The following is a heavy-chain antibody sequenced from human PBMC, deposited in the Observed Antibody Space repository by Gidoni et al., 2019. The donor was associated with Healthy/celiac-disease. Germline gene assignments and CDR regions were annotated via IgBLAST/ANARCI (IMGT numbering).Heavy chain of an antibody. Sequence: QLQLQESGPGLVKHSETLSLTCTVSGGSISSSSYYWGWIRQPPGKGLEWIGSIYYSGSTYYNPSLKSRVTISVDTSKNQFSLKLSSVTAADTAVYYCARHAPAAGFDYWGQGTLVTVSS. CDR2: IYYSGST. V-gene: IGHV4-39*01. J-gene: IGHJ4*02. D-gene: IGHD6-13*01. CDR1: GGSISSSSYY. CDR3: ARHAPAAGFDY.